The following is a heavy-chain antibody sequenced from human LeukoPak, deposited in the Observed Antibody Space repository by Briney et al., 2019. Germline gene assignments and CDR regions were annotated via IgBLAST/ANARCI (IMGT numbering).Heavy chain of an antibody. Sequence: GGSLRLSCAASGFSFSNYAMHWVRQAPGKGLEWVALISYDGTDEYYADSVEGRFTISRDNVKNTVSLQMNSLRAEDTAVYYCGRENRGWFPAYWGQGTLVTGSS. CDR2: ISYDGTDE. D-gene: IGHD6-19*01. CDR3: GRENRGWFPAY. V-gene: IGHV3-30*04. CDR1: GFSFSNYA. J-gene: IGHJ4*02.